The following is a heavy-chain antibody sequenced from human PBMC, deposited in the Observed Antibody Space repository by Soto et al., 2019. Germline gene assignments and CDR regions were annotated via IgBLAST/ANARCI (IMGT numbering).Heavy chain of an antibody. J-gene: IGHJ6*02. CDR3: ARVGKQWLVRHGMAV. V-gene: IGHV1-2*04. CDR2: INPNSGDT. D-gene: IGHD6-19*01. Sequence: GASVKVSCKASGYTFTGYYMHWVRQAPGQGLEWMGWINPNSGDTNYAQKFQGWVTMTRDTSISTAYMELSRLRSDDTAVYYCARVGKQWLVRHGMAVWGQGTTVTVAS. CDR1: GYTFTGYY.